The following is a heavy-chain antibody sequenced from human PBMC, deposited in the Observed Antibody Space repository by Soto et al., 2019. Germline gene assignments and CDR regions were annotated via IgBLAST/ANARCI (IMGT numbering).Heavy chain of an antibody. Sequence: GGSLRLSCAASGFTFSSYAMSWVRQAPGKGLEWVSAISGSGGSTYYADSVKGRFTISRDNSKNTLYLQMNSLRAEDTAVYYCAARRYYDSSGYYYFDYWGQGTLVTVSS. CDR2: ISGSGGST. CDR1: GFTFSSYA. CDR3: AARRYYDSSGYYYFDY. V-gene: IGHV3-23*01. D-gene: IGHD3-22*01. J-gene: IGHJ4*02.